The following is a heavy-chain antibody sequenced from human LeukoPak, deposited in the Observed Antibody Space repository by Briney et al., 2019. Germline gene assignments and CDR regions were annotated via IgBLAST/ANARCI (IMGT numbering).Heavy chain of an antibody. D-gene: IGHD4-23*01. V-gene: IGHV3-7*01. CDR3: ARDRGYSTFDY. Sequence: GGSLRLSCAASGFPFSNYWMSGVRQAPGKGLEGVANMKEDGGEINYVDSVKGRFPISRDNAKNSLYLQMNSLRVDDTAVYYCARDRGYSTFDYWGQGTLVPVSS. CDR2: MKEDGGEI. J-gene: IGHJ4*02. CDR1: GFPFSNYW.